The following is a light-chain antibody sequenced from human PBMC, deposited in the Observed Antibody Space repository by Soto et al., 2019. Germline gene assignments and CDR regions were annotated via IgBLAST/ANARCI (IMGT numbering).Light chain of an antibody. V-gene: IGLV2-8*01. CDR1: SSDVCGYNY. CDR3: SSYAGSNNLV. Sequence: QSALTQPPSASGSPGQSVTISCTGTSSDVCGYNYVSWYQQHPGKAPKLMIYEVIKRPSGVPDRFSGSKSGNTASLTVSGLQAEDEADYYCSSYAGSNNLVFGGGTKVTVL. J-gene: IGLJ2*01. CDR2: EVI.